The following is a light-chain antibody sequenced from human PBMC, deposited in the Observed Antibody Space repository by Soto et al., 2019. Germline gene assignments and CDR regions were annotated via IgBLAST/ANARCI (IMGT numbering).Light chain of an antibody. CDR3: SSYTSSSSYV. Sequence: QSSLTQPASVSECPGQSITISCTGTSSDVGGYNYVSWYQQPPGKAPKLMIYAVTNRPSGVSNRFSGSKSGNTASLTISGLQAEDEADYYCSSYTSSSSYVFGTVTKVNVL. CDR1: SSDVGGYNY. CDR2: AVT. J-gene: IGLJ1*01. V-gene: IGLV2-14*01.